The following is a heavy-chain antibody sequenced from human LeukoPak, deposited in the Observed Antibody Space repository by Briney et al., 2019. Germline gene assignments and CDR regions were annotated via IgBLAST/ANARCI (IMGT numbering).Heavy chain of an antibody. J-gene: IGHJ4*02. V-gene: IGHV3-23*01. CDR2: FSGSGGAT. CDR3: AESRASREGSSGSIDY. CDR1: GFPFTNYA. Sequence: GGPLRLSCEAPGFPFTNYALSWVRQAPGKGLKWASAFSGSGGATYYADSVRGRFTISSDNSKNTLYLQMNSLRAEDTAIYYCAESRASREGSSGSIDYWGQGTLVTVSS. D-gene: IGHD3-22*01.